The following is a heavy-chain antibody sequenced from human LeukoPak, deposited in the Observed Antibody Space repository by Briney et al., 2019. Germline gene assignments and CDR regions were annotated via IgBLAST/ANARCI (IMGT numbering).Heavy chain of an antibody. Sequence: SETLSLTCTVSGGSISSYYWSWIRQPPGKGLEWIGYIYYSGSTNYNPSLKSRATISADTSKNQFSLKLSSVTAADTAVYYCARDRYYYDSSGYDTFDIWGQGTMVTVSS. CDR3: ARDRYYYDSSGYDTFDI. D-gene: IGHD3-22*01. CDR1: GGSISSYY. CDR2: IYYSGST. V-gene: IGHV4-59*01. J-gene: IGHJ3*02.